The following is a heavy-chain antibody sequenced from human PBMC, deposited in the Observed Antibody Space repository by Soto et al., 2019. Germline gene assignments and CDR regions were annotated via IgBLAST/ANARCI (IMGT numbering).Heavy chain of an antibody. CDR3: VKDQATTLFLWFGGPAAHYGLDV. J-gene: IGHJ6*02. CDR1: GYSFGNHW. V-gene: IGHV3-74*01. CDR2: MNSDGSII. D-gene: IGHD3-10*01. Sequence: EVQLVESGGGLVQPGGSLRLSCAVAGYSFGNHWMHWVRQAPGKGLEWVSRMNSDGSIINYADSVKGRFTVSRDNAKNTLYLQMNNLRAEDTAVYYCVKDQATTLFLWFGGPAAHYGLDVWGQGTSVTVSS.